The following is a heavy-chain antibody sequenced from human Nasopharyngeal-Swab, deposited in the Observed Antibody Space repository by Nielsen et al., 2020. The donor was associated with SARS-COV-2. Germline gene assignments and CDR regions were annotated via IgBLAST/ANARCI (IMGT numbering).Heavy chain of an antibody. J-gene: IGHJ6*02. D-gene: IGHD1-7*01. Sequence: GGSLRLSCAASGFTLSSYWMSWVRQAPGKGLEWVANIKQDGSEKYYVDSVKGRFTISRDNAKNSLYLQMNSLRAEDTAVYYCARVGLGYNWNYFDPYYYYGMDVWGQGTTVTVSS. CDR3: ARVGLGYNWNYFDPYYYYGMDV. V-gene: IGHV3-7*03. CDR1: GFTLSSYW. CDR2: IKQDGSEK.